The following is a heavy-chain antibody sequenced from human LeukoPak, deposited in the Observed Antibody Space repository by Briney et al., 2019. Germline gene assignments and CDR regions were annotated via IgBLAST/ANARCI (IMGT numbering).Heavy chain of an antibody. J-gene: IGHJ6*03. CDR2: IKSKTYGGTT. CDR3: TTDWWYCSSTSCYMDYYYMDV. V-gene: IGHV3-15*01. D-gene: IGHD2-2*02. Sequence: GGSLRLSCAASGFAFSDYALNWFRQAPGKGLEWVGRIKSKTYGGTTDYAAPVKGRFTISRDDSKNTLYLQMNSLKTEDTAVYYCTTDWWYCSSTSCYMDYYYMDVWAKGPRSPSP. CDR1: GFAFSDYA.